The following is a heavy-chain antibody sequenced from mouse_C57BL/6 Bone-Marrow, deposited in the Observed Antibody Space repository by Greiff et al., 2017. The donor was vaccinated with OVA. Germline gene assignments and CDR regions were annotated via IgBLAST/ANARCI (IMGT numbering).Heavy chain of an antibody. J-gene: IGHJ4*01. CDR1: GYTFTSYW. CDR2: IYPSDSET. V-gene: IGHV1-61*01. D-gene: IGHD1-1*02. Sequence: QVQLKQPGAELVRPGSSVKLSCKASGYTFTSYWMDWVKQRPGQGLEWIGNIYPSDSETHYNPKFKDKATLTVDKSSSTAYMQLRSLTSEDSAVYYCARKGGNTPYAMDYWGQGTSVTVSS. CDR3: ARKGGNTPYAMDY.